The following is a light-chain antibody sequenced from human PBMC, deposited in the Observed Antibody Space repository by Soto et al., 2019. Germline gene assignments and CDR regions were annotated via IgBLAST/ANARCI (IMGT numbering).Light chain of an antibody. CDR2: DAS. J-gene: IGKJ4*01. CDR3: QQRSNWPPLT. CDR1: QSVSIY. Sequence: EIVLTQSPATLSLSPGERATLSCRASQSVSIYLAWYQQKPGQAPRLLIYDASNRATGIPARFSGSGSGTDFTLTISSLEPEDFAVYFCQQRSNWPPLTFVGVTKVEIK. V-gene: IGKV3-11*01.